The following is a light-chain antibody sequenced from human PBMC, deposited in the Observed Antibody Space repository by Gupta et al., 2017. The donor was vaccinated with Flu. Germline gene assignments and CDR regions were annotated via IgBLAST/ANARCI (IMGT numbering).Light chain of an antibody. CDR2: EYS. J-gene: IGLJ2*01. V-gene: IGLV2-14*01. Sequence: MTVTSTGTGSGVGTYNYVSWYQQHPAKAPRLMLFEYSIRTSGLAIRFSVSKSDTTATVTTARLQAEDEADYYYSSYTSTNTLVVFGGGTKLTVL. CDR1: GSGVGTYNY. CDR3: SSYTSTNTLVV.